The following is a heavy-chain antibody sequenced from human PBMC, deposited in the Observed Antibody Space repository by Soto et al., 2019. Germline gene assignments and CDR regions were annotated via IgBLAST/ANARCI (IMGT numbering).Heavy chain of an antibody. CDR1: GFTFSNYG. Sequence: QVQLVESGGGVVQPGRSLRLSCAASGFTFSNYGMHWVRQAPGKGPEWVAVIWYDGSKKYYADSVKGRFTISRDNSKNTLYLQMNSRRAEDTAVYYCASALETGDYWGQGTLVTVSS. D-gene: IGHD3-10*01. J-gene: IGHJ4*02. CDR2: IWYDGSKK. CDR3: ASALETGDY. V-gene: IGHV3-33*01.